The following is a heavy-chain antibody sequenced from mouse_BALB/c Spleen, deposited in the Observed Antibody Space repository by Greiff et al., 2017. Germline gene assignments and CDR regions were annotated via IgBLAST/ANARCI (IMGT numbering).Heavy chain of an antibody. CDR3: ARRDGNIRGFAY. V-gene: IGHV5-6-2*01. J-gene: IGHJ3*01. CDR1: GFPFSSYY. Sequence: EVQLVESGGGLVKLGGSLKLSCAASGFPFSSYYMSWVRQTPEKRLELVAAINSNGGSTYYPDTVKGRFTISRDNAKNTLYLQMSSLKSEDTALYYCARRDGNIRGFAYWGQGTLVTVSA. D-gene: IGHD2-1*01. CDR2: INSNGGST.